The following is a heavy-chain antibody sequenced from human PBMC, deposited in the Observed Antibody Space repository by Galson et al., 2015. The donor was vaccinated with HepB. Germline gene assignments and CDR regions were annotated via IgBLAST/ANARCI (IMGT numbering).Heavy chain of an antibody. CDR1: GYTFTSYD. Sequence: SVKVSCKASGYTFTSYDINWVRQATGQGLEWMGRINPNSGGTNYAQRFQGRVTMTRDTSINTAYMELNSLRSDDTAVYYCARGRYCSGGSCYSPFDSWGQGTLVTVSS. D-gene: IGHD2-15*01. CDR2: INPNSGGT. V-gene: IGHV1-2*06. CDR3: ARGRYCSGGSCYSPFDS. J-gene: IGHJ4*01.